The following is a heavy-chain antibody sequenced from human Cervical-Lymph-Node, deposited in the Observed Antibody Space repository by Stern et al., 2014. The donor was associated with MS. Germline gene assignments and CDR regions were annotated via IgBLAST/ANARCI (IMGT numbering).Heavy chain of an antibody. V-gene: IGHV3-9*01. Sequence: EVQLVESGGDLVQPGRALRLSCAASGFRFDAYAMYWVRQAPGKGLEWVSGISWSSGKIGYADSVKGRFTISRDNVKNSLFLQMNSLRSEDTASYYCARAIGFCSGGNCEPYYYYGIDVWGQGTRVTVSS. D-gene: IGHD2-15*01. CDR2: ISWSSGKI. J-gene: IGHJ6*02. CDR3: ARAIGFCSGGNCEPYYYYGIDV. CDR1: GFRFDAYA.